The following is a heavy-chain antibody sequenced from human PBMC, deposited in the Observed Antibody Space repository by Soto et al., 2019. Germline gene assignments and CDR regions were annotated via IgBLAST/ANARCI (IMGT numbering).Heavy chain of an antibody. Sequence: GGSLRLSCAASGFTFRNDWMHWVRQAPGKGLVWVSRINSGGTTTNYADSVKGRFAISRDNAKNTLYLQMNSLRAEDTAVYSCARSHYFDSGTYACDVWGQGTLVTVSS. CDR3: ARSHYFDSGTYACDV. J-gene: IGHJ3*01. D-gene: IGHD3-10*01. CDR2: INSGGTTT. CDR1: GFTFRNDW. V-gene: IGHV3-74*01.